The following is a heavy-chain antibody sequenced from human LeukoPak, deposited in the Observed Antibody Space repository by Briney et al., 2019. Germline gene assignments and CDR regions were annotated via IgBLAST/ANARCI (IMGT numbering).Heavy chain of an antibody. CDR1: GFTFSSYS. Sequence: GGSLRLSCAASGFTFSSYSMNWVRQAPGKGLEWVSSISSSSSYIYYADSVKGRFTISRDNAKNSLYLQMNSLRAEDTAVYYCAKDLRWFGELPDAFDIWGQGTMVTVSS. V-gene: IGHV3-21*01. CDR3: AKDLRWFGELPDAFDI. D-gene: IGHD3-10*01. CDR2: ISSSSSYI. J-gene: IGHJ3*02.